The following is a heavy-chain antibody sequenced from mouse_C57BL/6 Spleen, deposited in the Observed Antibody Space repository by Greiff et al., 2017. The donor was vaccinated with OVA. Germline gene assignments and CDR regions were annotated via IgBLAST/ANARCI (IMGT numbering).Heavy chain of an antibody. CDR2: INPNNGGT. CDR1: GYTFTDYN. CDR3: ATGGGLDY. Sequence: VQLKESGPELVKPGASVKMSCKASGYTFTDYNMHWVKQSHGKSLEWIGYINPNNGGTSYNQKFKGKATLTVNKSSSTAYMELRSLTSEDSAVYYCATGGGLDYWGQGTTLTVSS. J-gene: IGHJ2*01. V-gene: IGHV1-22*01.